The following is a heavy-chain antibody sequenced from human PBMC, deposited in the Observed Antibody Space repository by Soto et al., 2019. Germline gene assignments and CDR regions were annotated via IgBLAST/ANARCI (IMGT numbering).Heavy chain of an antibody. CDR3: AGGNLWSGYPYYFDY. V-gene: IGHV1-3*05. CDR2: INVANGNT. J-gene: IGHJ4*01. Sequence: QVQLVQSGAEKTKPGASVKVSCKASGYTFIRSAMHWVRQAPGQRLEWMGWINVANGNTKYSQKFQGRVTITRDTSATTAYMELSSLTSEDTAVYYCAGGNLWSGYPYYFDYWGHGPLVTVSS. CDR1: GYTFIRSA. D-gene: IGHD3-3*01.